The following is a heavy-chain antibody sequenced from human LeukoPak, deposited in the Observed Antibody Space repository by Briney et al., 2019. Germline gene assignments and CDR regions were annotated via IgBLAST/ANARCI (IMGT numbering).Heavy chain of an antibody. CDR3: ARDDGSSWRLDFDY. V-gene: IGHV3-20*01. CDR2: INWNGGST. D-gene: IGHD6-13*01. Sequence: PGGSLRLSCAASGFTFDDYGMSWVRQAPGRGLEWVSGINWNGGSTGYADSVKGRFTISRDNAKNSLYLQMNSLRAEDTALYHCARDDGSSWRLDFDYWGQGTPVTVSS. J-gene: IGHJ4*03. CDR1: GFTFDDYG.